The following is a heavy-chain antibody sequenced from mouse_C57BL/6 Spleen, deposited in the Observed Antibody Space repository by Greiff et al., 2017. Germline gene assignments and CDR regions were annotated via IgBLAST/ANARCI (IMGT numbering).Heavy chain of an antibody. CDR3: AGDRSGNQAWFAY. Sequence: VQLQQSGPGLVKPSQSLFLTCSITGFPITSGYYWIWIRQSPGKPLEWMGYITHSGETFYNPSLQSPISITRETSKNQFFLQLNSVTTEDTAMYYCAGDRSGNQAWFAYWGQGTLVTVSA. CDR2: ITHSGET. V-gene: IGHV12-3*01. CDR1: GFPITSGYY. J-gene: IGHJ3*01.